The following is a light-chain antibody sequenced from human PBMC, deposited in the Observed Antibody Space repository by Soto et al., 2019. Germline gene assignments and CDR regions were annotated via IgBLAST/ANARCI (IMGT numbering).Light chain of an antibody. CDR2: AAS. Sequence: EIQMTQSPSSLSASVGDRVTISCRASQGISNYLAWYQQKPGKVPKLQIYAASTLQSGVPSRFSGSGSGTDFTITISSLQPEDVATYYCQKYNSTPPTSGQVTKVEIK. CDR1: QGISNY. J-gene: IGKJ1*01. CDR3: QKYNSTPPT. V-gene: IGKV1-27*01.